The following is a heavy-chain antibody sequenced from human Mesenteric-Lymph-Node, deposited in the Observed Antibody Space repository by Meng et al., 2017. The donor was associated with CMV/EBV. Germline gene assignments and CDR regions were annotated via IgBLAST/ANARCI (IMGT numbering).Heavy chain of an antibody. Sequence: GESLKISCAASGFTFSSYDMHWVRQAPGKGLEWVAFIQYDGSNKYYADSVKGRFTISRDNSKNTLYLQMNSLRAEDTAVYYCAKDQGSTAAYFDYWGQGTLVTVSS. V-gene: IGHV3-30*02. CDR2: IQYDGSNK. D-gene: IGHD2-2*01. CDR3: AKDQGSTAAYFDY. J-gene: IGHJ4*02. CDR1: GFTFSSYD.